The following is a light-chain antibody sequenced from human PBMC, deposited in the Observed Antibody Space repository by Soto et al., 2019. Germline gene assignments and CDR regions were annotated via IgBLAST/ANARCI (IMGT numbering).Light chain of an antibody. CDR3: MRALQLPA. CDR2: MAS. CDR1: QSLLETNGNNY. Sequence: DTVMTQSPLSLHVTPGEPASISCRSSQSLLETNGNNYLNWYLQKPGQSPQLLNYMASIRASGVPDRFSGSGSGTDFTLRISRVQDEDVGVYYCMRALQLPAFGQGTKVEIK. J-gene: IGKJ1*01. V-gene: IGKV2-28*01.